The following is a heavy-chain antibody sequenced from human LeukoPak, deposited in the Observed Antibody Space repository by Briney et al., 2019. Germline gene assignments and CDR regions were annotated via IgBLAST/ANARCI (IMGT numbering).Heavy chain of an antibody. CDR1: GFTFSSYS. D-gene: IGHD3-22*01. CDR2: ISSSSSYI. V-gene: IGHV3-21*01. CDR3: ARCYYDSSGYCTFDY. Sequence: PGGSLRLSCAASGFTFSSYSMNWVRQAPGKGLEWVSSISSSSSYIYYADSVKGRFTISRDNAKNSLYLQMNSLRAEDTAVYYCARCYYDSSGYCTFDYWGQGTLVTVSS. J-gene: IGHJ4*02.